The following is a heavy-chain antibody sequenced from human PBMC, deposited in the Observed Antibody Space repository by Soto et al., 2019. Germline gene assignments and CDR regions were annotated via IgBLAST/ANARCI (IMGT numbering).Heavy chain of an antibody. Sequence: GASVKVSCKASGYTFTSYGISWVRQAPGQGLEWMGWISAYNGNTNYAQKLQGRVTMTTDTSTSTAYMELRSLRSDDTAVYYCARGGDIVVVPAEFDPWGQGTLVTVFS. J-gene: IGHJ5*02. V-gene: IGHV1-18*01. D-gene: IGHD2-2*01. CDR3: ARGGDIVVVPAEFDP. CDR1: GYTFTSYG. CDR2: ISAYNGNT.